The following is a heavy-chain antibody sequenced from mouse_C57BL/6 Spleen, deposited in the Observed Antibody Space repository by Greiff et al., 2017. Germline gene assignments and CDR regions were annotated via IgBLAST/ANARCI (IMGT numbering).Heavy chain of an antibody. V-gene: IGHV2-2*01. CDR1: GFSLTSYG. CDR3: ARGGYAYAMDY. D-gene: IGHD2-2*01. Sequence: VQLQQSGPGLVQPSQSLSITCTVSGFSLTSYGVHWVRQSPGKGLEWLGVIWSGGSTDYNAAFISRLSISKDNSKSQVFFKMNSLQADDAAMKYCARGGYAYAMDYWGQGTSVTVSS. J-gene: IGHJ4*01. CDR2: IWSGGST.